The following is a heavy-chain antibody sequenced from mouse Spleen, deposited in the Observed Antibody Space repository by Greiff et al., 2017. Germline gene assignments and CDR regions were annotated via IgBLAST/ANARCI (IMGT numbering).Heavy chain of an antibody. D-gene: IGHD2-4*01. Sequence: VQLQQPGTELVKPGASVKLSCKASGYTFTSYWMHWVKQRPGQGLEWIGNINPSNGGTNYNEKFKSKATLTVDKSSSTAYMQLSSLTSEDSAVYYCARRLIYYEDDVYAMDYWGQGTSVTVSS. CDR1: GYTFTSYW. CDR2: INPSNGGT. V-gene: IGHV1-53*01. CDR3: ARRLIYYEDDVYAMDY. J-gene: IGHJ4*01.